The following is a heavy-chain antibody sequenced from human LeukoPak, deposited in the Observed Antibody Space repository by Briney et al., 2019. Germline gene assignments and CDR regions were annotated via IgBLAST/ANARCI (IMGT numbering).Heavy chain of an antibody. CDR2: ISSSSTI. D-gene: IGHD7-27*01. CDR3: ASWGTWDV. J-gene: IGHJ6*04. CDR1: GFTFSSYS. Sequence: PGGSLRLSCAASGFTFSSYSMNWVRQAPGKGLEWVSYISSSSTIYYADSVKGRFTISRDNAKNSLYLQMNSLRAEDTAVYYCASWGTWDVWGKGTTVTVSS. V-gene: IGHV3-48*01.